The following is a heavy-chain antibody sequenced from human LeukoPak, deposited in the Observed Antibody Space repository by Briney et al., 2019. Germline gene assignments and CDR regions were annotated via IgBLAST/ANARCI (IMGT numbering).Heavy chain of an antibody. J-gene: IGHJ4*02. D-gene: IGHD5-24*01. V-gene: IGHV4-39*01. CDR3: ARHGRMGTINPSY. CDR1: GGSISSRSYY. Sequence: SETLSLTCIVSGGSISSRSYYWGWIRQPPGKGLEWIGSIFNSGSTYYNSSLQSRVTISVDTSKNQFSLKLSSVTAADTAVYYCARHGRMGTINPSYWGQGTLVTVSS. CDR2: IFNSGST.